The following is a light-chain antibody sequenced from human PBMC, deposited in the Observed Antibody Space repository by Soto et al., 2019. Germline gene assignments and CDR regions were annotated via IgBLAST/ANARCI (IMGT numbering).Light chain of an antibody. CDR3: QEYGSRPGWT. CDR1: LPVDSSD. V-gene: IGKV3-20*01. CDR2: GSF. J-gene: IGKJ1*01. Sequence: EIVLTQSPGIVSLSPGETATLSCRASLPVDSSDFAWYQLKPGQSPRLRIYGSFRRVTGLPDRFSGRGSGTEFTLTVTRLEPEDFAVYSCQEYGSRPGWTFGQGTKVEIK.